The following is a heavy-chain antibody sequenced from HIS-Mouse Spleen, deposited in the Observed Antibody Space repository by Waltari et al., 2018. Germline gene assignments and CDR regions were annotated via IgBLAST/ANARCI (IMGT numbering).Heavy chain of an antibody. CDR1: GGSISSYY. CDR3: ARIAMIVSTKGAFDI. CDR2: IYYSGST. V-gene: IGHV4-59*01. D-gene: IGHD3-22*01. Sequence: QVQLQESGPGLVKPSETLSLTCTVSGGSISSYYWSWIRQPPGKGLEWIGYIYYSGSTNSNPSLKSRVTISVDTSKNQFSLTLSSVTAADTAVYYCARIAMIVSTKGAFDIWGQGTMVTVSS. J-gene: IGHJ3*02.